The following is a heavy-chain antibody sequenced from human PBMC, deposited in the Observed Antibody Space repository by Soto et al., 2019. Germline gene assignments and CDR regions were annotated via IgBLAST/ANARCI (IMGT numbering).Heavy chain of an antibody. V-gene: IGHV1-69*13. CDR3: ARGGTMIVVVITGRKSYYYGMDV. Sequence: SVKVSCKASGGTFSSYAISWVRQAPGQGLEWMGGIIPIFGTANYAQKFQGRVTITADESTSTAYMELSSLRSEDTAVYYCARGGTMIVVVITGRKSYYYGMDVWGQGTTVTVSS. CDR2: IIPIFGTA. CDR1: GGTFSSYA. D-gene: IGHD3-22*01. J-gene: IGHJ6*02.